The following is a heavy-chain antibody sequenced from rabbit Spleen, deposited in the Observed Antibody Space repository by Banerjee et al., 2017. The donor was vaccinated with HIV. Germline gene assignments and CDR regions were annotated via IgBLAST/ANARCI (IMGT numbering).Heavy chain of an antibody. D-gene: IGHD5-1*01. J-gene: IGHJ4*01. CDR2: INTATGKT. CDR1: GFSFSNKAV. V-gene: IGHV1S40*01. CDR3: ARDLVTVIGWNFNL. Sequence: QSLEESGGGLVRPGGSLKLSCTASGFSFSNKAVMCWVRQAPGKGLQWIACINTATGKTVYASWAKGRFIMSRTSSTTVFLQMTSLTAADTATYFCARDLVTVIGWNFNLWGQGTLVTVS.